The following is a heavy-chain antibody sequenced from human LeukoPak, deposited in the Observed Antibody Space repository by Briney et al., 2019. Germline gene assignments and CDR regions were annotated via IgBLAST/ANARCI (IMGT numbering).Heavy chain of an antibody. CDR2: ISYDGSNK. CDR1: GFTFSSYA. J-gene: IGHJ4*02. Sequence: GGSLRLSCAASGFTFSSYAMHWVRQAPGKGLEWVAVISYDGSNKYYADSVKGRFTISRDNSKNTLYLQMNSLRAEDTAVYYCARGFLGYCSGGSCDPPDYWGQGTLVTVSS. D-gene: IGHD2-15*01. CDR3: ARGFLGYCSGGSCDPPDY. V-gene: IGHV3-30-3*01.